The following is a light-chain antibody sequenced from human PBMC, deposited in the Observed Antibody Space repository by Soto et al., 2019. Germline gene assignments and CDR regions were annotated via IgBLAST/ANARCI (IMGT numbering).Light chain of an antibody. CDR1: QSVSSSY. CDR2: GAS. CDR3: QQYVSSPPWYT. V-gene: IGKV3-20*01. J-gene: IGKJ2*01. Sequence: EIVLTQSPGTLSLSPGERATLSCRASQSVSSSYLAWYQQKPGQAPRLLIYGASSRATGIPDRFSGSGSGTDFTLTISRLEPEDFAVYYCQQYVSSPPWYTFGQGTKLEIK.